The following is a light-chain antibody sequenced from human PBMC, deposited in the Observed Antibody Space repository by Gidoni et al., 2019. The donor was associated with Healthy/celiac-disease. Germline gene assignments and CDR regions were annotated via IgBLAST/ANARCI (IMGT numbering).Light chain of an antibody. V-gene: IGKV3-11*01. Sequence: ETVLTPSPATLSLSPGERATLSCRASQSVSSYLAWYQQKPRQAPRLLIYDASNRATGIPARFSGGGSGTDYTLTISSLEPEDFAVYYCQQRSNWPLYTFGQGTKLEIK. J-gene: IGKJ2*01. CDR1: QSVSSY. CDR2: DAS. CDR3: QQRSNWPLYT.